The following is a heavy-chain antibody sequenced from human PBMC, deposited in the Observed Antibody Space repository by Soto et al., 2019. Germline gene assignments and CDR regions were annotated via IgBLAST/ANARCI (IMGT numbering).Heavy chain of an antibody. CDR1: GFTFSNAW. V-gene: IGHV3-15*07. J-gene: IGHJ6*02. CDR3: TTGEIQLWLYGMDV. Sequence: GSLRLSCAASGFTFSNAWMNWVRQAPGKGLEWVGRIKSKTDGGTTDYAAPVKGRFTISRDDSKNTLYLQMNSLKTEDTAVYYCTTGEIQLWLYGMDVWGQGTTVTVSS. CDR2: IKSKTDGGTT. D-gene: IGHD5-18*01.